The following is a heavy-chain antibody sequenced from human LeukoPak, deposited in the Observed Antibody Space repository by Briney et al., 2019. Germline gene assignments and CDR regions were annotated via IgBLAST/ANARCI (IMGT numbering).Heavy chain of an antibody. V-gene: IGHV3-21*01. CDR3: ARVPSDY. CDR2: ISSSSYI. J-gene: IGHJ4*02. Sequence: PGGSLRLSCAASGFAFSSYSMSWVRQAPGKGLEWVSSISSSSYIYYADSLKGRFTISRDNAKNSLYLQMNSLRAEDTAVYYCARVPSDYWGQGTLVTVSS. CDR1: GFAFSSYS.